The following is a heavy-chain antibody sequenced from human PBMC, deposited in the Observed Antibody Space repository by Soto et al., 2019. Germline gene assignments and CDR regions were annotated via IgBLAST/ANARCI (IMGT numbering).Heavy chain of an antibody. CDR2: INVGNGNT. J-gene: IGHJ4*02. D-gene: IGHD2-15*01. CDR3: AREGAHYTPLDN. Sequence: QVPLVQSGAEAKKPGASVKVSCKASGYTFTDYAIHWLRQAPGQGLEWMGWINVGNGNTGYSRKFQGRVTNARDMPASTAYIEVTRLTSEDTAIYYCAREGAHYTPLDNWGQGTLVTVSS. CDR1: GYTFTDYA. V-gene: IGHV1-3*01.